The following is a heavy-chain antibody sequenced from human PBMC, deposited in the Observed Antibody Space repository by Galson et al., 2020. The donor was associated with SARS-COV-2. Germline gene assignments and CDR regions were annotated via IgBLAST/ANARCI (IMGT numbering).Heavy chain of an antibody. CDR3: TIEYCGSTSCYPRFDP. J-gene: IGHJ5*02. Sequence: GGSLRLSCAASGLTFSGSAVHWVRQATGKGLEWVGRIKKKAFSYATAYAVSVNGRFTMSRDDSENTAYLQMNSLKIEDTAVYYCTIEYCGSTSCYPRFDPWGPGTLVTVSS. D-gene: IGHD2-2*01. CDR2: IKKKAFSYAT. V-gene: IGHV3-73*01. CDR1: GLTFSGSA.